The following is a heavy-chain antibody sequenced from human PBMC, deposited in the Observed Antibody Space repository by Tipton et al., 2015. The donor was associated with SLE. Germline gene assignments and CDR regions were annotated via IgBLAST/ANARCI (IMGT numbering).Heavy chain of an antibody. V-gene: IGHV4-4*08. Sequence: TLSLTCTVSGGSISSYYWSWIRQPPGKGLEWFGYIYTSGSTNYNPSLKSRVTISVDTSKNQFSLKLSSVTAADTAVYYCARAVTYYYDSSGYSGPDWFVPWGQGTLVTVSS. J-gene: IGHJ5*02. D-gene: IGHD3-22*01. CDR3: ARAVTYYYDSSGYSGPDWFVP. CDR2: IYTSGST. CDR1: GGSISSYY.